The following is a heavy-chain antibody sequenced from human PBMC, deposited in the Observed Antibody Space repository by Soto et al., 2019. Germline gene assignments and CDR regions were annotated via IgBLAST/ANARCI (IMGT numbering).Heavy chain of an antibody. V-gene: IGHV2-5*02. CDR2: IYWDDDR. Sequence: QITLKESGPTLVKPTQTLTLTCSFSGFSLSTSDMGVGWIRQPPGKALEWLALIYWDDDRPYRPSLKSMLTITKATSQDQVVLTLPNMDPVDTATYYWVHSAAHRGPDSGYYGADGWCQGTLVSVSS. D-gene: IGHD5-12*01. J-gene: IGHJ4*02. CDR3: VHSAAHRGPDSGYYGADG. CDR1: GFSLSTSDMG.